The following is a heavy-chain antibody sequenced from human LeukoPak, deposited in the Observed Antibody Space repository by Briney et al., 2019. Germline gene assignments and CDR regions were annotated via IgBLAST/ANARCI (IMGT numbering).Heavy chain of an antibody. CDR3: ARLKYYDSTGYSPGYYMDV. V-gene: IGHV4-4*07. CDR2: IYITGST. J-gene: IGHJ6*03. CDR1: GGSIIDYY. D-gene: IGHD3-22*01. Sequence: PSETLTLTCTVSGGSIIDYYWSWIRQSAGTGLEWVGRIYITGSTNYNPSLQSRLSMSVDTSKNQFSLRLTSVSAADTAVYYCARLKYYDSTGYSPGYYMDVWGKGIMVTVSS.